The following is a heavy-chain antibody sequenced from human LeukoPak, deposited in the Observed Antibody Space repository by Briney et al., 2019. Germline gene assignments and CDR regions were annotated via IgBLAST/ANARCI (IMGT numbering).Heavy chain of an antibody. CDR3: ARARWAGRTGYFDY. V-gene: IGHV4-59*06. J-gene: IGHJ4*02. D-gene: IGHD4-23*01. CDR1: GGSISSYY. CDR2: IYHSGST. Sequence: PSETLSLTCTVSGGSISSYYWSWIRQPPGQGLEWIGYIYHSGSTYYNPSLKSRVTISVDTSKNQFSLKLSSVTAADTAVYYCARARWAGRTGYFDYWGQGTLVTVSS.